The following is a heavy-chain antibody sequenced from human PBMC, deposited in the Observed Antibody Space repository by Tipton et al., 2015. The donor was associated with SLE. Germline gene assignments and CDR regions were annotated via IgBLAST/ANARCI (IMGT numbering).Heavy chain of an antibody. CDR3: VRAVTTTTPFDY. J-gene: IGHJ4*02. CDR1: GGSFSGYY. Sequence: TLSLTCAVYGGSFSGYYWSWIRQPPGKGLEWIGEINHSGSTNYNPSLKIRVTISVDTSKNQFSLKLSSVTAADTAVYYCVRAVTTTTPFDYWGQGALVTVSS. D-gene: IGHD4-17*01. V-gene: IGHV4-34*01. CDR2: INHSGST.